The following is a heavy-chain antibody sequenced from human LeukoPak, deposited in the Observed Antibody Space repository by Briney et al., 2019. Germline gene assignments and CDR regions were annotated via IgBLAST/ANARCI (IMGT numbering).Heavy chain of an antibody. Sequence: PGGSLRLSCAASGFTFRSYAMSWVRQAPGKGLEWVSGISGSGDNRYYADSVKGRFTISRDNSKNTLYLQMNSLTAEDTAVYYCAKSSQAVTFGEAIFQTKYYFDYWGQGTLVTVSS. J-gene: IGHJ4*02. D-gene: IGHD3-16*01. CDR1: GFTFRSYA. CDR2: ISGSGDNR. CDR3: AKSSQAVTFGEAIFQTKYYFDY. V-gene: IGHV3-23*01.